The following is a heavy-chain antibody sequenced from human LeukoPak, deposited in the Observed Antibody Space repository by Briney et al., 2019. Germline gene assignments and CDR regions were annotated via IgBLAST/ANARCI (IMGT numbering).Heavy chain of an antibody. Sequence: GGSLRLSCAASGFTFSSYAMHWVRQAPGKGLEWVAVISYDGSNKYYADSVKGRFTISRDNSKNTLYLQMNSLRAEDTAVYYCARERLRYCSGTSCLYFDYWGQGTLVTVSS. CDR2: ISYDGSNK. CDR3: ARERLRYCSGTSCLYFDY. J-gene: IGHJ4*02. CDR1: GFTFSSYA. V-gene: IGHV3-30*04. D-gene: IGHD2-2*01.